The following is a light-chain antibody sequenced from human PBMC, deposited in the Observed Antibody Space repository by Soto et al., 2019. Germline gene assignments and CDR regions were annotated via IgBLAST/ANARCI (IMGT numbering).Light chain of an antibody. Sequence: DIKMTQSPSSLSASVGDRVTLTCQASEDVSDYVNWYQQKPGRAPKLLICDASKLETGVPSRFSGSGSGTDFTFTIRALQPEDFATYYCQLYKNVILTFGGGTRVDI. J-gene: IGKJ4*01. CDR1: EDVSDY. V-gene: IGKV1-33*01. CDR3: QLYKNVILT. CDR2: DAS.